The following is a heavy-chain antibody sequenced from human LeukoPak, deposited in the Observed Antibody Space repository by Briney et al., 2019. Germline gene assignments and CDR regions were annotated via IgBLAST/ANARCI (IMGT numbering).Heavy chain of an antibody. J-gene: IGHJ5*02. D-gene: IGHD3-9*01. V-gene: IGHV3-48*01. Sequence: GGSLRLSCAASGFTFSSYSMNWVRQAPGKGLEWVSYISSSSTIYYADSVKGRFTISRDNAKNSLYLQMNSLRADDTAVYYCARGGYDILTGTSFFDPWGQGTLVTVSS. CDR3: ARGGYDILTGTSFFDP. CDR2: ISSSSTI. CDR1: GFTFSSYS.